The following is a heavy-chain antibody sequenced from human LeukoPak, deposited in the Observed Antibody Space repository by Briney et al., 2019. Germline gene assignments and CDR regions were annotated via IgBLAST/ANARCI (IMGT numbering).Heavy chain of an antibody. D-gene: IGHD3-10*01. CDR2: ISFDASNK. V-gene: IGHV3-30*18. CDR3: AKDVDPFGSGSYVEGFDY. Sequence: GGSLRLSCAASGFTFSSCGMHWVRQAPGKGLEWVAVISFDASNKYYADSVKGRFTISRDNSKNTLYLQMISLRAEDTAVYYCAKDVDPFGSGSYVEGFDYWGQGTLVTVSS. J-gene: IGHJ4*02. CDR1: GFTFSSCG.